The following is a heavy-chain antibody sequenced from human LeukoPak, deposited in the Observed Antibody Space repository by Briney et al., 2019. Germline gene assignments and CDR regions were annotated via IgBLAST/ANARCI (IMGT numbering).Heavy chain of an antibody. V-gene: IGHV3-48*01. D-gene: IGHD3-10*01. Sequence: AGGSLRLSCAASGFTFSSYSMNWVRQAPGKGLEWVSYISSSSSTIYYADSAKGRFTISRDDSKNTLYLQMHSLRAEDTAVYYCGRGKKDNPLWVGQFPYTDVWGKGTTVIVSS. J-gene: IGHJ6*03. CDR1: GFTFSSYS. CDR3: GRGKKDNPLWVGQFPYTDV. CDR2: ISSSSSTI.